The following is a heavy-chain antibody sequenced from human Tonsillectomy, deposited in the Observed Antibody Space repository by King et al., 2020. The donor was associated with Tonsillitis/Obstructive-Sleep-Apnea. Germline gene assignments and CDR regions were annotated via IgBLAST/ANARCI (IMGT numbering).Heavy chain of an antibody. J-gene: IGHJ4*02. Sequence: VQLVESGGGLVQPGGSLRLSCVASGFTFSTYWMSWVRQAPGKGLEWVANIKQDGGKKYYVDSVKGRFTISRDNAKSSLFLQMNSLRAEDTAVYFCARFDCTGHVCYAHPRYWGQGILVTVSS. CDR1: GFTFSTYW. V-gene: IGHV3-7*04. D-gene: IGHD2-8*02. CDR3: ARFDCTGHVCYAHPRY. CDR2: IKQDGGKK.